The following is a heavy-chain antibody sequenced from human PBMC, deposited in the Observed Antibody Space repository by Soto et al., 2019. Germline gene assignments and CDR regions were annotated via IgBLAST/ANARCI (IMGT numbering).Heavy chain of an antibody. D-gene: IGHD3-3*01. CDR2: ISGSGGST. Sequence: GESLKISCAASGFTFSSYAMSWVRQAPGKGLEWVSAISGSGGSTYYADSVKGRFTISRDNSKNTLYLQMNSLRAEDTAVYYCAKGRYDFWSGYEGYYFDYWGQGTLVTVSS. CDR3: AKGRYDFWSGYEGYYFDY. CDR1: GFTFSSYA. V-gene: IGHV3-23*01. J-gene: IGHJ4*02.